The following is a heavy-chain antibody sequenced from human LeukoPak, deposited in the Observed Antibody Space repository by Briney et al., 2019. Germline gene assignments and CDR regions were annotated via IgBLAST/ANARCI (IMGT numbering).Heavy chain of an antibody. CDR3: ARAEAAGYSSGWYADY. Sequence: SETLSLTCAVYGGSFSGYYWSWIRQPPGKGLEWIGYIYYSGSTNYNPSLKSRVTISVDTSKNQFSLKLSSVTAADTAVYYCARAEAAGYSSGWYADYWGQGTLVTVSS. D-gene: IGHD6-19*01. V-gene: IGHV4-59*01. J-gene: IGHJ4*02. CDR2: IYYSGST. CDR1: GGSFSGYY.